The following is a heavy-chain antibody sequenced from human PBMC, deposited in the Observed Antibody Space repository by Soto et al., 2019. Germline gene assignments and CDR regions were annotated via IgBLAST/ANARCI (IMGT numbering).Heavy chain of an antibody. V-gene: IGHV3-23*01. CDR1: GFTFSNFA. CDR3: AKGSNGYTSGSFDN. D-gene: IGHD6-19*01. CDR2: ISGSGGST. Sequence: EVQLLESGGGLVQPGGSLRLSCAASGFTFSNFAMSWVRQAPEKGLEWVSGISGSGGSTYYADSVKGRFTISRDNSKNTLYLQMNSLRAEDTAVYYCAKGSNGYTSGSFDNWGQGSLVTVSP. J-gene: IGHJ4*02.